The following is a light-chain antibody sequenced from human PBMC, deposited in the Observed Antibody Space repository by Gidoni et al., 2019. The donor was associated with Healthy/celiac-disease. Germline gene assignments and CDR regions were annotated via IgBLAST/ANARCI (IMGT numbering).Light chain of an antibody. CDR1: SSNIGSNT. CDR3: AAWDDSLNAQGV. J-gene: IGLJ2*01. Sequence: QSVLTQPPSASGTPGQRVTISCSGRSSNIGSNTVNWYQQLPGTAPKLLIYSNNQRPSGVPDRFSGSKSGTSASLAISGLQSEDEADYYCAAWDDSLNAQGVFGGGTKLTVL. V-gene: IGLV1-44*01. CDR2: SNN.